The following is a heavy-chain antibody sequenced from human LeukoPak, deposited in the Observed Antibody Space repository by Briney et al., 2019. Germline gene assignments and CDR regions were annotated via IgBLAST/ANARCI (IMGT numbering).Heavy chain of an antibody. CDR1: GFTFSSYW. V-gene: IGHV3-74*01. D-gene: IGHD4-17*01. Sequence: GGSLRLSCAASGFTFSSYWMHWVRQDPGKGLVWVSHINNDGSITNYADSVKGRFTISRDNAKNTLYLQMNSLRAEDTAVYYCAKDTGVTVTTGYFDYWGQGTLVTVSS. CDR3: AKDTGVTVTTGYFDY. J-gene: IGHJ4*02. CDR2: INNDGSIT.